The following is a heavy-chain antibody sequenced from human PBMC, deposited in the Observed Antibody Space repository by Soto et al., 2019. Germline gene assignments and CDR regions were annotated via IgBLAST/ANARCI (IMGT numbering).Heavy chain of an antibody. CDR1: GGTFSSYT. J-gene: IGHJ5*02. D-gene: IGHD6-13*01. V-gene: IGHV1-69*02. CDR2: IIPILGIV. CDR3: TRGRDHSSSWIT. Sequence: QVQLVQSGAEVKKPGSSVKVSCKASGGTFSSYTISWVRQAPGQGLEWMGRIIPILGIVNYAQKFQGRVTITADKSTSTAYMEQSSLRSEDTAVYYCTRGRDHSSSWITWGQGTLVTVSS.